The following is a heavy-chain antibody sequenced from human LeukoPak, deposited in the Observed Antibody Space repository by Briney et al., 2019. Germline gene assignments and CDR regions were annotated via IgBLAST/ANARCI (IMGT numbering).Heavy chain of an antibody. CDR3: ARDMYYYDSSGPNWFDP. V-gene: IGHV3-30*17. Sequence: GGSLRLSCAASRFTFSSYAMHWVRQAPGKGLEWVAIISHDGDNKFYADSVKGRFTISRDNSKNTLYPQMNSLRAEDTAVYYCARDMYYYDSSGPNWFDPWGQGTLVTVSS. CDR1: RFTFSSYA. J-gene: IGHJ5*02. CDR2: ISHDGDNK. D-gene: IGHD3-22*01.